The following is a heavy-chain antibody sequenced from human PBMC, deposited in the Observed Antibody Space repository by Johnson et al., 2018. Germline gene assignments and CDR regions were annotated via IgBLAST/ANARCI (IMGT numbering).Heavy chain of an antibody. V-gene: IGHV3-74*01. CDR2: IDNDGGLT. CDR1: GFTSGLTFRSYW. D-gene: IGHD6-13*01. CDR3: VRDPPNSSPAFDM. Sequence: VQLVQSGGGSVQPGGSLRLSCGASGFTSGLTFRSYWMHWVRQAPGQGLVWVSRIDNDGGLTIYADSVKGRFTFSSDNAKNTLRLQMNSLRAAQTAVYYRVRDPPNSSPAFDMWGQWTMVTVSS. J-gene: IGHJ3*02.